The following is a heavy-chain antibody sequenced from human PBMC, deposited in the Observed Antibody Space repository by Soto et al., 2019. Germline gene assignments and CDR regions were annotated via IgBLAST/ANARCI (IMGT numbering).Heavy chain of an antibody. D-gene: IGHD6-13*01. V-gene: IGHV4-31*03. CDR2: IYYSGTT. J-gene: IGHJ4*02. CDR1: GGSLSSATYY. Sequence: SETLSLTCTVSGGSLSSATYYWSWIRQHPGKGLEWIGYIYYSGTTYYNPSLKGRVTISLDTSKDQFSLKLSSVTAADTAVYYCARMQGHSSFHPVDYWGQATLVTLSS. CDR3: ARMQGHSSFHPVDY.